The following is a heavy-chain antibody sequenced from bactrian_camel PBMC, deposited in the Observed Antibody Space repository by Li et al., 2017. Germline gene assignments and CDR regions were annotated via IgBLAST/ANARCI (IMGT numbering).Heavy chain of an antibody. D-gene: IGHD1*01. V-gene: IGHV3S53*01. CDR2: IDSETA. J-gene: IGHJ4*01. Sequence: HVQLVESGGASVQAGGSLRLSCAASENVVRTYCMAWFRQAPGKKREGVAAIDSETATYAASVKGRFTISQDKGKETLFLQTDSLKPEDTAMYYCAADRAALKSCRIWTKNPGQDKSFWGQGTQVTVS. CDR3: AADRAALKSCRIWTKNPGQDKSF. CDR1: ENVVRTYC.